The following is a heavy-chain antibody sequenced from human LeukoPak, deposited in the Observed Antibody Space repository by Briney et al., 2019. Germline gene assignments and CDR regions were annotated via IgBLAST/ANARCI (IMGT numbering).Heavy chain of an antibody. CDR2: INPNSGGT. V-gene: IGHV1-2*02. CDR1: GYTFTGYY. CDR3: ARTIDRRGGGYFDY. Sequence: ASVKVSCKASGYTFTGYYMHWVRQAPGQGLEWMGWINPNSGGTKYAQKFQGRVTMTRDTSISTAYMELSSLTSDDTALYYCARTIDRRGGGYFDYWGQGTLVTVSS. D-gene: IGHD2-21*01. J-gene: IGHJ4*02.